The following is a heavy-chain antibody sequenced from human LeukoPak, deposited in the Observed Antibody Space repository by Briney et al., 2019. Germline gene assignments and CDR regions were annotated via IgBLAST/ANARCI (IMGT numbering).Heavy chain of an antibody. Sequence: SETLSLTCTVSGGSISSSSYYWGWIRQSPGKGLEWIGSIHYSGSTNYNPSLKSRVTISVDTSKNQFSLKLSSVTAADTAVYYCARASVTYYYYYYMDVWGKGTTVTVSS. V-gene: IGHV4-39*07. CDR1: GGSISSSSYY. D-gene: IGHD4-11*01. CDR3: ARASVTYYYYYYMDV. CDR2: IHYSGST. J-gene: IGHJ6*03.